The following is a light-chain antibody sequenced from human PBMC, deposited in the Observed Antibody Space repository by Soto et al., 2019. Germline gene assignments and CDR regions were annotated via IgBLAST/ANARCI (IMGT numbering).Light chain of an antibody. Sequence: EIVLTQSPATLSLSPGERATLSCRASQSVSSYLAWCQQKPGQAPRLLIYGASSRATGIPDRFSGSGSGTDFTLTISRLEPEDFAVYYCQQYGSSPRITFGQGTRLEIK. CDR2: GAS. CDR1: QSVSSY. V-gene: IGKV3-20*01. CDR3: QQYGSSPRIT. J-gene: IGKJ5*01.